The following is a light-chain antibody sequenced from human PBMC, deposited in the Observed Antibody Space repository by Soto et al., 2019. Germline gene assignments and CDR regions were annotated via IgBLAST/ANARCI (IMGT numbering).Light chain of an antibody. J-gene: IGKJ1*01. V-gene: IGKV1-5*03. Sequence: DSQLTQSPSTLSASVGDRVTITCRASLSISTWLAWYQQTPGKAPKLLIYKSSSLERGVRSRISGSVSGTEFTLTSRSLQPDDFATYYCQQYNDYPWTFGQGTKVEIK. CDR2: KSS. CDR3: QQYNDYPWT. CDR1: LSISTW.